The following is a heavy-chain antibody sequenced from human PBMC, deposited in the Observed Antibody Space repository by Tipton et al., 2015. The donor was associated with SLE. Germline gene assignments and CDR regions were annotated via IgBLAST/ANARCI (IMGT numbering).Heavy chain of an antibody. D-gene: IGHD2-2*03. Sequence: VQLVQSGGGVVQPGGSLRLSCATSGFTFSSYGMHWVRQAPGKGLAWVAVIRYDGGNKYYADSVKGRFTISRDNSKNTLYLQMNSLRPEDTAVYYCAKDLEYGYGFPYWNFDLWGRGSLVTVSP. CDR2: IRYDGGNK. J-gene: IGHJ2*01. V-gene: IGHV3-30*02. CDR3: AKDLEYGYGFPYWNFDL. CDR1: GFTFSSYG.